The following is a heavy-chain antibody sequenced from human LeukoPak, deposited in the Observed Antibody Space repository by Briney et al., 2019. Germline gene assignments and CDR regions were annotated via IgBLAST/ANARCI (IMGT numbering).Heavy chain of an antibody. V-gene: IGHV1-18*01. D-gene: IGHD2-2*02. CDR2: ISAYNGNT. J-gene: IGHJ3*02. Sequence: ASVKVSCKASGYTFTSYGISWVRQAPGQGLEWMGWISAYNGNTNYAQKLQGRVTMTTDTSTSTAYMELSSLRSEDTAVYYCASSRPDIVVVPAAIGDAFDIWGQGTMVTVSS. CDR1: GYTFTSYG. CDR3: ASSRPDIVVVPAAIGDAFDI.